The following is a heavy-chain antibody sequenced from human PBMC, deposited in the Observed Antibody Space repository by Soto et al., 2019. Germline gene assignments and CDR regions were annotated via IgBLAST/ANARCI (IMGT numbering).Heavy chain of an antibody. Sequence: ASAKVSCKASGNTVPNYAIHWVRQAPGQRLEWMGWMNPSSGNTGCAEKFQGRVTITRNTSISTAYMELSSLRSEDTAVYYCASPGPRLYYYDSSGNAFDIWGQGTMVT. D-gene: IGHD3-22*01. V-gene: IGHV1-8*03. CDR3: ASPGPRLYYYDSSGNAFDI. CDR2: MNPSSGNT. CDR1: GNTVPNYA. J-gene: IGHJ3*02.